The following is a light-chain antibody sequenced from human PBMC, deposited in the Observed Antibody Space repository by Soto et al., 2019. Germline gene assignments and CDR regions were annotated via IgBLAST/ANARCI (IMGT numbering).Light chain of an antibody. CDR3: QQFGISPRT. CDR1: QTISSSF. J-gene: IGKJ2*01. Sequence: EIVLTQSPGTLSLFPGERATLSCRASQTISSSFVACYQQKPGQAPRLLIYGSSTRATGIPDRFSGSGSGTDFTLTITRLDPEDFAVYYCQQFGISPRTFGQGTKLE. CDR2: GSS. V-gene: IGKV3-20*01.